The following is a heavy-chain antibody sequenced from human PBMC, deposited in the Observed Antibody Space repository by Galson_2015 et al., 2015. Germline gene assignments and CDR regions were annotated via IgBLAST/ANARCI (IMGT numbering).Heavy chain of an antibody. CDR2: INWNGGST. V-gene: IGHV3-20*04. J-gene: IGHJ4*02. CDR3: ARVGGVYYYDSSGYTH. D-gene: IGHD3-22*01. CDR1: GFTFDDYG. Sequence: SLRLSCAASGFTFDDYGMSWVRQAPGKGLEWVSGINWNGGSTGYADSAKGRFTISRDNAENSLYLQMNSLRAEDTALYYCARVGGVYYYDSSGYTHWGQGTLVTVSS.